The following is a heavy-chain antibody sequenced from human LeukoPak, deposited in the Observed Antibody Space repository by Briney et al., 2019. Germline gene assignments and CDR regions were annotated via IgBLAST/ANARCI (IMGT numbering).Heavy chain of an antibody. CDR3: AIDRITMVRGLLTYFDY. CDR2: IKQDGSEK. Sequence: GGSLRLSCAACGFTFSSYWMSWVRQAPGKGLKWVANIKQDGSEKYYVDSVKGRFTISRDNAKNSLYLQMNSLRAEDTAVYYCAIDRITMVRGLLTYFDYWGQGTLVTVSS. CDR1: GFTFSSYW. J-gene: IGHJ4*02. V-gene: IGHV3-7*03. D-gene: IGHD3-10*01.